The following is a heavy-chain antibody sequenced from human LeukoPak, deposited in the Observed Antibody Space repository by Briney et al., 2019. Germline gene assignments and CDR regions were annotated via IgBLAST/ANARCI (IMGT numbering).Heavy chain of an antibody. CDR3: ARGSYRKFDY. CDR1: GYTFTDYF. J-gene: IGHJ4*02. V-gene: IGHV1-2*06. D-gene: IGHD1-26*01. Sequence: ASVKVSCKASGYTFTDYFIQWVRQAPGQGPEWMGRINPNTGGTNYAQKFQGRVTFTIDTSTNTAYMELSRLRSDDTAVYYCARGSYRKFDYWGQGTLVTVSS. CDR2: INPNTGGT.